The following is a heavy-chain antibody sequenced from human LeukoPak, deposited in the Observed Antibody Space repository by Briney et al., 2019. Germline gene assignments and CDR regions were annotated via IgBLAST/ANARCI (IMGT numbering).Heavy chain of an antibody. V-gene: IGHV3-33*01. Sequence: GRSLRLSCAASGFTFSGYGMHWVRQAPGKGLEWVAVIWSDGSNKYYADSVKGRFTISRDNAKNSLYLQMNSLRAEDTAVYYCARGYYSYGMDVWGQGTTVTVSS. CDR3: ARGYYSYGMDV. CDR2: IWSDGSNK. CDR1: GFTFSGYG. J-gene: IGHJ6*02.